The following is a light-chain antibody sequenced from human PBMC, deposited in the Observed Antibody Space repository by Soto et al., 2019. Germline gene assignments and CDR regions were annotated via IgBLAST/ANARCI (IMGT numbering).Light chain of an antibody. J-gene: IGKJ4*01. CDR2: WAS. Sequence: DIVMTQSPDSLAVSLGERATINCKSSQSVLYSSNNKNYLAWYQQRPGQPPKLLFSWASARESGVPDRFDGSGSGTDFSLTISSLQAEDVAVYYCQQYCSIPLTFGGGTRVEIK. CDR1: QSVLYSSNNKNY. V-gene: IGKV4-1*01. CDR3: QQYCSIPLT.